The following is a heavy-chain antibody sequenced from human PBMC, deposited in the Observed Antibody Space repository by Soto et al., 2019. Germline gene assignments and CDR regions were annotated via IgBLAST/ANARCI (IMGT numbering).Heavy chain of an antibody. J-gene: IGHJ4*02. CDR2: ISHSGRT. V-gene: IGHV4-61*01. D-gene: IGHD3-16*01. CDR3: SFGSSFDY. Sequence: SETLSLTCTVSGASLRSGTYYWSWIRQPPGKGLEWIGYISHSGRTNYYPSLKSRLTMSVDTSQNQFSLQLNSVTAADTAVYYCSFGSSFDYWGPGTLVTVSS. CDR1: GASLRSGTYY.